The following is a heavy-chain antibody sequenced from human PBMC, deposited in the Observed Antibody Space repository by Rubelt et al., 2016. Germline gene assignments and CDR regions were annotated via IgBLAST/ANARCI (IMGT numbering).Heavy chain of an antibody. J-gene: IGHJ3*02. CDR3: ARAGAVITGHAFDI. CDR2: IYSGGST. Sequence: PGGSLRLSCAASGFTVSSNYMSWVRQAPGKGLEWVSVIYSGGSTYYADSVKGRFTISRDNSKTTLYLQMSSLRAEDTAVYYCARAGAVITGHAFDIWGQGTMVTVSS. V-gene: IGHV3-53*01. CDR1: GFTVSSNY. D-gene: IGHD3-22*01.